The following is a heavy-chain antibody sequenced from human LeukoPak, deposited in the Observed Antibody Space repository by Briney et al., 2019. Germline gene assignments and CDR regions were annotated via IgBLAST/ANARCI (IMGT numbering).Heavy chain of an antibody. Sequence: SQTLSLTCTVSGVSISSGGYYWSWIRQHPGKGLEWIGYIYYSGSTYYNPSLKSRVTISVDTSKNQFSLKLSSVTAADTAVYYCARSDVPDSSWLLPPLGYYYGMDVWGQGTTVTVSS. CDR2: IYYSGST. V-gene: IGHV4-31*03. CDR1: GVSISSGGYY. CDR3: ARSDVPDSSWLLPPLGYYYGMDV. D-gene: IGHD6-13*01. J-gene: IGHJ6*02.